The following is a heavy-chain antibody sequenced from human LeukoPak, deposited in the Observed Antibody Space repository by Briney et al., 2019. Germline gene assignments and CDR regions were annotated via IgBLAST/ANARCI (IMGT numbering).Heavy chain of an antibody. J-gene: IGHJ5*02. V-gene: IGHV5-51*01. CDR2: IYPGGFIT. CDR1: GDSFSTYW. D-gene: IGHD1-14*01. CDR3: ASRTYTSTWSVP. Sequence: GESLKISRTGFGDSFSTYWIGLVRQIPGKGLGWMWIIYPGGFITHYSPAFQGQVSISVDKSLSTASLQWGSLKASGTGVYYCASRTYTSTWSVPRGEGTLVTVS.